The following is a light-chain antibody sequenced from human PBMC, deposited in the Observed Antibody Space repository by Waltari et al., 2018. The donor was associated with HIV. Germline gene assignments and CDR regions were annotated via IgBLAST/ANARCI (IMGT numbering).Light chain of an antibody. V-gene: IGLV3-1*01. CDR1: NLGPHY. CDR2: QDT. J-gene: IGLJ3*02. Sequence: SYDLTQPPSVSVSSGPTPTVTFSGLNLGPHYLSWYQQRSGQSPVLVIYQDTKRPPGSPERFFGSTSENTATLTIYETQPLDEAHYSCQAWDSGTIVFGGGTNLTVL. CDR3: QAWDSGTIV.